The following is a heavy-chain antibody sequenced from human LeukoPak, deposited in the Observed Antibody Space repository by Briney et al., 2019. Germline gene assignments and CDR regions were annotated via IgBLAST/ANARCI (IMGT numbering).Heavy chain of an antibody. Sequence: SETLSLTCAVYGGSFSGYYWSWIRQPPGKGLEWIGEIDHTGSTNYNASLKSRLTISVDPSKNQFSLKLRSVTAADTAIYYCARLRCADCYPNWLHPWGQGTLVTVSS. V-gene: IGHV4-34*01. J-gene: IGHJ5*02. CDR1: GGSFSGYY. CDR3: ARLRCADCYPNWLHP. D-gene: IGHD2-21*02. CDR2: IDHTGST.